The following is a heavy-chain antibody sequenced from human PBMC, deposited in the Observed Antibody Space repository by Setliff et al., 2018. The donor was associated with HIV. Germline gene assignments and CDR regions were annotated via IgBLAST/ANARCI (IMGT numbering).Heavy chain of an antibody. Sequence: SETLSLTCTVSGDSISSSAYYWGWIRQPPGKGLEWIGEINESGTSNSNPSLESRVTMSVDASKTHFSLKLSSVTAADTALYFCARGRQGLYYYSSGFSRGRYYDLWGRGTLVTVSS. V-gene: IGHV4-39*02. CDR1: GDSISSSAYY. D-gene: IGHD3-22*01. CDR2: INESGTS. CDR3: ARGRQGLYYYSSGFSRGRYYDL. J-gene: IGHJ4*02.